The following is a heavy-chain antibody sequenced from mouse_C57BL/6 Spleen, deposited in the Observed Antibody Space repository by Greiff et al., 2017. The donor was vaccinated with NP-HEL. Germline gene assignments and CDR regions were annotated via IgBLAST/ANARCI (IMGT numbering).Heavy chain of an antibody. Sequence: VKLQESGAELVRPGASVTLSCKASGYTFTDYEMHWVKQTPVHGLEWIGAIDPETGGTAYNQKFKGKAILTADKSSSTAYMELRSLTSEDSAVYYCTKGLLTYWGQGTLVTVSA. CDR1: GYTFTDYE. CDR2: IDPETGGT. D-gene: IGHD1-1*01. CDR3: TKGLLTY. J-gene: IGHJ3*01. V-gene: IGHV1-15*01.